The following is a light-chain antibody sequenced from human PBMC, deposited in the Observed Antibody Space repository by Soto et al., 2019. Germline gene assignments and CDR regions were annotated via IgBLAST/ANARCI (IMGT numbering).Light chain of an antibody. V-gene: IGLV2-14*01. CDR3: NSYTTSSTYV. Sequence: QSALTQPASVSGSPGQPITISCTGTSSDVGGYNYVSWYQQHPGKAPKVMIYDVSNRPSGVSNRFSGSKSGNMASLTISGLQAEDEADYYCNSYTTSSTYVFGTRTKLTVL. CDR2: DVS. CDR1: SSDVGGYNY. J-gene: IGLJ1*01.